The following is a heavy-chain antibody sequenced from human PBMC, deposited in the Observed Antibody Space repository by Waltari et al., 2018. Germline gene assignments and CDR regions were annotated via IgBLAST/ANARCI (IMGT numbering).Heavy chain of an antibody. D-gene: IGHD3-10*01. CDR1: GYSISSGYY. V-gene: IGHV4-38-2*01. CDR2: IYHSGST. J-gene: IGHJ4*02. Sequence: QVQLQESGPGLVKPSETLSLTCAVSGYSISSGYYWGWIRQPPGKGLEWIGSIYHSGSTYYNPSLKSRVTISVDTSKNQFSLKLSSVTTADTAVYYCASSYYYGSGRIDYWGQGTLVTVSS. CDR3: ASSYYYGSGRIDY.